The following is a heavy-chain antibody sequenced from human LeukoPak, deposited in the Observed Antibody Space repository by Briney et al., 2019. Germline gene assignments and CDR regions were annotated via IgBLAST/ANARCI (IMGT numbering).Heavy chain of an antibody. Sequence: TGGSLRLSCAASGFTFSDYYMSWIRQAPGKGLEWLSYISSSGNSKYYADSVKGRFTISRDNAKNSLYLQMNSLRAEDTAVYYCAKPPMPYSSSDVPLDYWGQGTLVTVSS. D-gene: IGHD6-13*01. CDR2: ISSSGNSK. J-gene: IGHJ4*02. CDR1: GFTFSDYY. CDR3: AKPPMPYSSSDVPLDY. V-gene: IGHV3-11*04.